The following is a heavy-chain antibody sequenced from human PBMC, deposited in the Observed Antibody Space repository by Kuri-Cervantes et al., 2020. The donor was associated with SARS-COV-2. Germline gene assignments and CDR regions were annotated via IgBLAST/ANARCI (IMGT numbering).Heavy chain of an antibody. CDR3: ARGFSTSAQGLVGASFDL. Sequence: ESLKISCTVSGGSVSSGSYYWSWIRQPPGKGLEWIGYIYYSGSTYYNPPLKSLVTISVDTSKNQFSLKLSSVTAADTAVYYCARGFSTSAQGLVGASFDLWGQGTLVTVSS. CDR2: IYYSGST. V-gene: IGHV4-61*01. CDR1: GGSVSSGSYY. D-gene: IGHD1-26*01. J-gene: IGHJ3*01.